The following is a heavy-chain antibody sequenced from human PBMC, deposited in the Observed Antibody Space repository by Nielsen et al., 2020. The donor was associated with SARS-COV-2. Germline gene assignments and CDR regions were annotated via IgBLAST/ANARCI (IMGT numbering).Heavy chain of an antibody. J-gene: IGHJ4*02. CDR1: GFTFSGSA. D-gene: IGHD3-3*01. Sequence: GGSLRLSCAASGFTFSGSAMHWVRQASGKGLEWVGRIRSKANSYATAYAASVKGRFTISSDDSKNTAYLQMNSLKTEDTAVYYCTRQKEWLLSSYFDYWGQGTLVTVSS. CDR3: TRQKEWLLSSYFDY. V-gene: IGHV3-73*01. CDR2: IRSKANSYAT.